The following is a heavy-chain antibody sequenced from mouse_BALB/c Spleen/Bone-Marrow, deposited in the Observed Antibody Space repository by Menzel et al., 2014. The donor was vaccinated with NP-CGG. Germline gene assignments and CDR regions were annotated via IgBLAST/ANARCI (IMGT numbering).Heavy chain of an antibody. CDR3: ARRGYYAMDY. CDR2: INPDSTTI. Sequence: EVQRVESGGGLVQPGGSLKLSRAASGFDFSRYWMSWVRQAPGKGLEWIGEINPDSTTIYYTPSLKDKFIISRDNAKNPLYLQMSQVRSEDTALYYCARRGYYAMDYWGQGTSVTVSS. V-gene: IGHV4-1*02. J-gene: IGHJ4*01. CDR1: GFDFSRYW.